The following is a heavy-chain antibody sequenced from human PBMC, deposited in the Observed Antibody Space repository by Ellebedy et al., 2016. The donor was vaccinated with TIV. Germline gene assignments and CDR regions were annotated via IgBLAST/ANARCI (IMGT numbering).Heavy chain of an antibody. CDR1: GYTFTGYY. CDR2: INPNSGDT. J-gene: IGHJ4*02. CDR3: VRDLTNYGSSSY. D-gene: IGHD3-22*01. V-gene: IGHV1-2*02. Sequence: AASVKVSCKASGYTFTGYYIHWVRQAPGQGLEWGGWINPNSGDTNYAQKLQGRVTVTGDTSISTAYMELSRLVSDDTAVYYCVRDLTNYGSSSYWGQGTPVTVSS.